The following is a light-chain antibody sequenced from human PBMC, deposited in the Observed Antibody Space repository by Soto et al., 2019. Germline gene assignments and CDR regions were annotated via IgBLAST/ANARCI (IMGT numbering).Light chain of an antibody. Sequence: DIVRTQSPLSLPVTPGEPASISCGCSQSLLHSNGYKYLDWYLQKPGQSPQLXXYLGSNRSSGVPDRFSGSGSGTDFTLKISRVEAEDVGVYDCMQALQTPRTFGPGTKVDIK. J-gene: IGKJ3*01. CDR2: LGS. V-gene: IGKV2-28*01. CDR3: MQALQTPRT. CDR1: QSLLHSNGYKY.